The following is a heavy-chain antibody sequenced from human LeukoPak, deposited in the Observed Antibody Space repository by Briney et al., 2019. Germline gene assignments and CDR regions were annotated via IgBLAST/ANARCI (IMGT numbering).Heavy chain of an antibody. CDR1: GFTFSSYA. J-gene: IGHJ4*02. Sequence: GGSLRLSCAASGFTFSSYAMSWVRQAPGKGLEWVSAISGSGGSTYYADSVKGRFTISRDNSKNTLYLQMNSLRAEDTAVYYCAKSRSSDTAMALDYWGQGTLVTVSS. CDR2: ISGSGGST. D-gene: IGHD5-18*01. CDR3: AKSRSSDTAMALDY. V-gene: IGHV3-23*01.